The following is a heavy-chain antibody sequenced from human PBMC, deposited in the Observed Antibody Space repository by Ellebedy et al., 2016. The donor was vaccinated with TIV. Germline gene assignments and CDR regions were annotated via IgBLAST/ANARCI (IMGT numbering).Heavy chain of an antibody. V-gene: IGHV1-69*06. Sequence: KISXAASGFTFSSYAISWVRQAPGQGLEWMGGIIPIFGTANYAQKFQGRVTITADKSTSTAYMELSSLRSEDTAVYYCARDSRGGTYDSSGYFPAYFDYWGQGTLVTVSS. CDR3: ARDSRGGTYDSSGYFPAYFDY. CDR1: GFTFSSYA. J-gene: IGHJ4*02. CDR2: IIPIFGTA. D-gene: IGHD3-22*01.